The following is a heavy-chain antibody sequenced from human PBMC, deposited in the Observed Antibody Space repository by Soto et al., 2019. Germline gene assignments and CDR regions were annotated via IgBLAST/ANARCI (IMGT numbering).Heavy chain of an antibody. CDR2: IYYSGST. V-gene: IGHV4-59*01. Sequence: SETLSLTCTVSGGSISSYYWSWIRQPPGKGLEWIGYIYYSGSTNYNPSLKSRVTISVDTSKNQFSLKLSSVTAADTAVYYCARGYCSGGSCYPRGWYYFDYWGQGTLVTVSS. CDR1: GGSISSYY. CDR3: ARGYCSGGSCYPRGWYYFDY. J-gene: IGHJ4*02. D-gene: IGHD2-15*01.